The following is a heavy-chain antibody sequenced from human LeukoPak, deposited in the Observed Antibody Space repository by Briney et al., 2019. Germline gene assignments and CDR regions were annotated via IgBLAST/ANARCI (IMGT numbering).Heavy chain of an antibody. J-gene: IGHJ4*02. Sequence: SQTLSLTCTVSGGSISSGDYYWSWIRQPAVKGLEWIGRIYSSGSTNYNPSLKSRVTMSVDTSKNQFSLKLSSVTAADTAVYYCARGPLGELVLGHDYWGQGTLVTVSS. CDR1: GGSISSGDYY. V-gene: IGHV4-61*02. CDR2: IYSSGST. CDR3: ARGPLGELVLGHDY. D-gene: IGHD3-16*01.